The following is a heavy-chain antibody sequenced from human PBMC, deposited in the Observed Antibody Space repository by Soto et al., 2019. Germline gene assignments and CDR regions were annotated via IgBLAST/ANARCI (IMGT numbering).Heavy chain of an antibody. D-gene: IGHD3-16*01. V-gene: IGHV1-3*01. CDR1: GYTFTSYA. CDR3: ASSTFEDAFDI. J-gene: IGHJ3*02. Sequence: QVQLVQSGAEVKKPGASVKVSCKASGYTFTSYAMHWVRQAPGQRLEWMGWINAGNGNTKYSQKFQGRVTITRDTSASTAYMGLSSLRSEDTAVDYCASSTFEDAFDIWGQGTMVTVSS. CDR2: INAGNGNT.